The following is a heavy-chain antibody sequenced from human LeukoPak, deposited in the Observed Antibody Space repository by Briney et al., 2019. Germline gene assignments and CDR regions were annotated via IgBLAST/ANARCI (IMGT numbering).Heavy chain of an antibody. J-gene: IGHJ5*02. D-gene: IGHD6-13*01. CDR1: GGSFSGYY. V-gene: IGHV4-34*01. CDR3: ARGQAAGTVWFDP. CDR2: INHSGSA. Sequence: SETLSLTCAVYGGSFSGYYWSWIRQPPGKGLEWIGEINHSGSANYNPSLKSRVTISVDTSKNQFSLKLSSVTAADTAVYYCARGQAAGTVWFDPWGQGTLVTVSS.